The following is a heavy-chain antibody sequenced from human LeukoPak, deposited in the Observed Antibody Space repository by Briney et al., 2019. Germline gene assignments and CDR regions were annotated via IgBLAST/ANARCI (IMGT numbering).Heavy chain of an antibody. CDR2: ISGSGGST. J-gene: IGHJ4*02. Sequence: QSGGSLRLSCAASGFTFSSYAMSWVRQAPGKWLEWVSAISGSGGSTYYADSVKGRFTISRDNSKNTLYLQMNSLRAEDTAVYYCAKDEVAAAGYFDYWGQGTLVTVSS. CDR3: AKDEVAAAGYFDY. CDR1: GFTFSSYA. V-gene: IGHV3-23*01. D-gene: IGHD6-13*01.